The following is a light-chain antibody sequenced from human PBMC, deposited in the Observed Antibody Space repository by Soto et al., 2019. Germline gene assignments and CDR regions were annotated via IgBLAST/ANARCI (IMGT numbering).Light chain of an antibody. CDR1: SSNIGSNY. J-gene: IGLJ3*02. Sequence: QSVLTQPPSASGTPGQRVTISCSGSSSNIGSNYVYWYQQLPGTAPKLLIYSNNQRSSGVTDRFSGSKSGTSASLAISGLRSEDEADYYCAAWDDSLSGPWVFGGGTKLTVL. V-gene: IGLV1-47*02. CDR3: AAWDDSLSGPWV. CDR2: SNN.